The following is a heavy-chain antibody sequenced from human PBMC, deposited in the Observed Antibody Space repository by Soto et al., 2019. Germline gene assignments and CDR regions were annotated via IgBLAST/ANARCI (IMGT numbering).Heavy chain of an antibody. J-gene: IGHJ5*02. V-gene: IGHV4-59*01. CDR2: IYYSGST. Sequence: NPSETLSLTCTVSGGSISSYYWSWIRQPPGKGLEWIGYIYYSGSTNYNPSLKSRVTISVDTSKNQFSLKLSSVTAADTAVYYCAREHIVVGRDWFDPWGQGTLVTVSS. CDR3: AREHIVVGRDWFDP. CDR1: GGSISSYY. D-gene: IGHD2-21*01.